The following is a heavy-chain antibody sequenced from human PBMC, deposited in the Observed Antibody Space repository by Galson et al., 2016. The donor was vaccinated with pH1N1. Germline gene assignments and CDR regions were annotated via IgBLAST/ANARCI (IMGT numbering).Heavy chain of an antibody. J-gene: IGHJ4*02. Sequence: SLRLSCAASGFGFSSYAMHWVRQAPGQGLEWVAFISSDSSTTYYAHSVGGRFTVSRDNSKNTLFLQMNSLRAEDTAIYYCARDSSLWSAEWELFDYWGQGTLVTVSS. CDR2: ISSDSSTT. CDR3: ARDSSLWSAEWELFDY. V-gene: IGHV3-30*04. CDR1: GFGFSSYA. D-gene: IGHD1-26*01.